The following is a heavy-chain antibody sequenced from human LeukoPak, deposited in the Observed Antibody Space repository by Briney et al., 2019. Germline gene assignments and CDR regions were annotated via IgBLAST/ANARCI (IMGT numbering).Heavy chain of an antibody. V-gene: IGHV1-69*13. CDR2: IIPIFGTA. D-gene: IGHD3-10*01. CDR1: GGTFSSYA. J-gene: IGHJ4*02. CDR3: ARVDSVLLWFGELLDY. Sequence: GASVKVSCKASGGTFSSYAISWVRQAPGQGLEWMGGIIPIFGTANYAQKFQGRVTITADESTSTAYMELSSLRSEDTAVYYCARVDSVLLWFGELLDYWGQGTLVTVSS.